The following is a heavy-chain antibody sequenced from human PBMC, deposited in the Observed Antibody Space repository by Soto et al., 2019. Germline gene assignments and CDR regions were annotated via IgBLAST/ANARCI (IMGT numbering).Heavy chain of an antibody. CDR1: GDSISGDTYF. CDR2: MFYRGST. CDR3: VRHVREFSGPGSHDFFLY. J-gene: IGHJ4*02. D-gene: IGHD3-10*02. Sequence: PSETLSLTCTVSGDSISGDTYFWGWIRQPPGKGLEWIGNMFYRGSTYYNPSLKSRASVVVDKSKNQFSLRLSSMTAADTAVYYCVRHVREFSGPGSHDFFLYCGQGIQVTVSS. V-gene: IGHV4-39*01.